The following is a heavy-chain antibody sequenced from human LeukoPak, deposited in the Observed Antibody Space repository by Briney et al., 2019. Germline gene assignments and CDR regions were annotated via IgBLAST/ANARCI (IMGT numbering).Heavy chain of an antibody. CDR3: ARDLAGILNY. D-gene: IGHD6-19*01. V-gene: IGHV4-59*01. CDR1: GGSISSYY. CDR2: IYYSGST. Sequence: SETLSLTCTVSGGSISSYYWSWIRQPPGKGLEWIGYIYYSGSTNYNPSLKSRVTISVDTSKNQFSLKLSSVTAADTAVYYCARDLAGILNYWGQGTLVTVSS. J-gene: IGHJ4*02.